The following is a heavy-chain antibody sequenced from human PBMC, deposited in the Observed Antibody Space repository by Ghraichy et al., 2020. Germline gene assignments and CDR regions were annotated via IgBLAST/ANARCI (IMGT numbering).Heavy chain of an antibody. J-gene: IGHJ5*02. D-gene: IGHD3-22*01. V-gene: IGHV1-8*01. CDR1: GYTFTSYD. CDR2: MNPNSGNT. Sequence: GESLNISCKASGYTFTSYDINWVRQATGQGLEWMGWMNPNSGNTGYAQKFQGRVTMTRNTSISTAYMELSSLRSEDTAVYYCARTYYYDSSGNWFDPWGQGTLVTVSS. CDR3: ARTYYYDSSGNWFDP.